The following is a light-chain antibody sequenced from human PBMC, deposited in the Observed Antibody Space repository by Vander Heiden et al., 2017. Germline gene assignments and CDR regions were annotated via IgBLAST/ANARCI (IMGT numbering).Light chain of an antibody. V-gene: IGKV3-20*01. Sequence: EIVFTHSPGTLSLSLGERATLSCRASQCVISSYFAWYQQKPGQAPRLLIYGASSRATGIPDRFSGSGSGTDFTLTISRLEPEDFAVYFCQQHGSSPLTFGGGTKVEIK. CDR2: GAS. CDR1: QCVISSY. J-gene: IGKJ4*01. CDR3: QQHGSSPLT.